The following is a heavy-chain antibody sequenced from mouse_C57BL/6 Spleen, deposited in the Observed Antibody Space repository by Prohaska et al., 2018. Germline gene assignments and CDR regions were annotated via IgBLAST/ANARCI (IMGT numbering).Heavy chain of an antibody. CDR2: IYPGDGDT. Sequence: ASLTISCKASGYAFSSYWMNWVKQRPGKGLECIGQIYPGDGDTNYNGKFKGKATLTADKSSSTAYMQLSSLTSEDSAVYFCARYYYGSSYGYYYAMDYWGQGTSVTVSS. CDR1: GYAFSSYW. D-gene: IGHD1-1*01. J-gene: IGHJ4*01. V-gene: IGHV1-80*01. CDR3: ARYYYGSSYGYYYAMDY.